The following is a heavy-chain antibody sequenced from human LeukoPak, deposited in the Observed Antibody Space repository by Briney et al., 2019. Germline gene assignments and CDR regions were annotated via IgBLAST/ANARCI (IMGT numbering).Heavy chain of an antibody. CDR2: ISGSGGST. V-gene: IGHV3-23*01. Sequence: HPGGSLRLSCAASGFTFSSYAMSWVRQAPGKGLEWVSAISGSGGSTYYADSVKGRFTISRDNSKNTLYLQMNSLRAEDTAVYYCAKNYGYSGYDYLGYWGQGTLVTVSS. J-gene: IGHJ4*02. CDR3: AKNYGYSGYDYLGY. CDR1: GFTFSSYA. D-gene: IGHD5-12*01.